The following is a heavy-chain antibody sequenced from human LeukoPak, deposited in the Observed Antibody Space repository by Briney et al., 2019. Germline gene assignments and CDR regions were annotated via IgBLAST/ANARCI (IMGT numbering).Heavy chain of an antibody. CDR1: GYTFTSYG. CDR2: ISAYNGNT. D-gene: IGHD3-22*01. J-gene: IGHJ5*02. Sequence: ASVKVSCKASGYTFTSYGISWVRQAPGQGLEWMGWISAYNGNTNYAQKLQGRVTMTTDTSTSTAYMELRRLRSDDTAVYYCARDGGDYYDSSGYYSNNWFDPWGQGTLITVSS. CDR3: ARDGGDYYDSSGYYSNNWFDP. V-gene: IGHV1-18*01.